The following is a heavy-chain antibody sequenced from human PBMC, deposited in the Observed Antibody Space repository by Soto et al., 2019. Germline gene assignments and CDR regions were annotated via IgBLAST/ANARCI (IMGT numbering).Heavy chain of an antibody. CDR1: GFTFSTSE. J-gene: IGHJ3*01. CDR3: ARRASR. Sequence: EVQLVESGGGLIQPGGSLRLSCAASGFTFSTSEMYWVRLAPGKGLEWVSYIHPSGQPIFYADSVKGRFTISRDNAKNSLYLQMSSLRAEDSAVYYCARRASRWGQGTMVTVSS. D-gene: IGHD1-26*01. V-gene: IGHV3-48*03. CDR2: IHPSGQPI.